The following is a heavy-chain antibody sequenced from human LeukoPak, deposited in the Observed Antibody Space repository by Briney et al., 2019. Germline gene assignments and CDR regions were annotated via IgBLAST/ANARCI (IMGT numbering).Heavy chain of an antibody. Sequence: SETLSLTCIVSRGSIRRYYWSWIRQPPGKGLEWIGYIYYSGSTNYNPSLKSRVTISVDTSKNQFSLKLSSLTAADTAVYYCARQSGYAVNNAFDIWGQGTMVTVSS. V-gene: IGHV4-59*08. CDR2: IYYSGST. J-gene: IGHJ3*02. CDR3: ARQSGYAVNNAFDI. D-gene: IGHD5-12*01. CDR1: RGSIRRYY.